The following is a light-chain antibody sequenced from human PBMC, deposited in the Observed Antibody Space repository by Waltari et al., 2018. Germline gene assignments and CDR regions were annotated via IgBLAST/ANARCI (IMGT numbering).Light chain of an antibody. Sequence: QLVLTQSPSASASLGASVKPTCTLSSGPSSYAIAWHPQQPGKGPRNLMKLNRDGRHIQGGGIPDRFAGSSSGAERYLPSSGLQSEDEADYYCQTWGTAIRVFGGGTKLTVL. CDR2: LNRDGRH. J-gene: IGLJ2*01. CDR3: QTWGTAIRV. V-gene: IGLV4-69*01. CDR1: SGPSSYA.